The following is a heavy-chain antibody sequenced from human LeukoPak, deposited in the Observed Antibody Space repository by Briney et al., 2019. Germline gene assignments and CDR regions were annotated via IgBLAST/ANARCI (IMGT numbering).Heavy chain of an antibody. CDR3: AADGYGGNYYFDY. CDR1: GGTFSSYS. CDR2: IIPVLGIL. Sequence: SVKVSCKASGGTFSSYSTSWVRQAPGQGLEWMGRIIPVLGILNYAQKFQGRVTITADNSTSTAYMELSSLRSEDTAVYYCAADGYGGNYYFDYWGQGTLVTVSS. J-gene: IGHJ4*02. V-gene: IGHV1-69*02. D-gene: IGHD4-23*01.